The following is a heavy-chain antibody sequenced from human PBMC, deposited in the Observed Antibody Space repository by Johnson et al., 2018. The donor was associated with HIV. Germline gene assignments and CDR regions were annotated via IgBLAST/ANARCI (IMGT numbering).Heavy chain of an antibody. CDR3: ARDSGVPGKDAFDI. D-gene: IGHD3-10*01. V-gene: IGHV3-30-3*01. Sequence: QMLLVESGGGVVQPGRSLRLSCAASGFTFSSYAMHWVRQAPGKGLEWVAVISYDGSNKYYADSVKGRFTISRDNSKNTLYLQLSSLRSEDTAVYYCARDSGVPGKDAFDIWGQGTMVTVSS. CDR1: GFTFSSYA. CDR2: ISYDGSNK. J-gene: IGHJ3*02.